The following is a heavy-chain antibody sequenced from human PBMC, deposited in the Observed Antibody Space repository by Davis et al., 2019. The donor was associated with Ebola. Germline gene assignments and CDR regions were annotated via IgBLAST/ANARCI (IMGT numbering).Heavy chain of an antibody. J-gene: IGHJ4*02. V-gene: IGHV3-23*01. Sequence: GESLKISCAASGFTFSSYWMSWVRQAPGKGLEWVSALDANGRATYYADSVKGRFTISRDNSQNTVSLLMNSLRAEDTAIYYCARIEAYGSGNYYDYWGQGTLVTVSS. CDR3: ARIEAYGSGNYYDY. CDR2: LDANGRAT. D-gene: IGHD3-10*01. CDR1: GFTFSSYW.